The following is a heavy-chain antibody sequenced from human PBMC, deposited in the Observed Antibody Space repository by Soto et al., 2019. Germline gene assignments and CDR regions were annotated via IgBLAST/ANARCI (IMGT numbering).Heavy chain of an antibody. CDR1: GFIFNSYA. Sequence: EVQLLESGGDLVQPGGSLRLSCAASGFIFNSYAMNWVRQAPGKGLEWVSGINGRGDSTYYADSVKGRFTVSRDNSKTTLYLQMNSLRAEDTALYYCAKVEYYDSGSYNVNWGQGTLVAVSS. J-gene: IGHJ4*02. V-gene: IGHV3-23*01. CDR2: INGRGDST. CDR3: AKVEYYDSGSYNVN. D-gene: IGHD3-10*01.